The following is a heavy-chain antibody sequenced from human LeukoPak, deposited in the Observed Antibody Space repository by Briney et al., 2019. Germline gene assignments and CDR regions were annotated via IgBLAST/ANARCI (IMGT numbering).Heavy chain of an antibody. CDR2: IYHSGST. Sequence: PSETLSLTCSVSGYSISSGFYWGWIRQPPGKGLEWIGEIYHSGSTNYNPSLKSRVTISVDKSKNQFSLKLSSVTAADTAVYYCAADPPHYWGQGTLVAVSS. J-gene: IGHJ4*02. CDR3: AADPPHY. CDR1: GYSISSGFY. V-gene: IGHV4-38-2*02.